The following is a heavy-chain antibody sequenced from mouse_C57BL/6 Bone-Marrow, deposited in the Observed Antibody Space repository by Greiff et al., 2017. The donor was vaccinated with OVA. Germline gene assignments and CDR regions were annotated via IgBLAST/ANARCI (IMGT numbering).Heavy chain of an antibody. CDR1: GFSFNTYA. V-gene: IGHV10-1*01. J-gene: IGHJ1*03. CDR2: IRSKSNNYAT. CDR3: VTRYYGSSYGYFDV. Sequence: EVKLVESGGGLVQPKGSLKLSCAASGFSFNTYAMNWVRQAPGKGLEWVARIRSKSNNYATYYADSVKDRFTISRDDSESMLYLQMNNLKTEDTAMYYCVTRYYGSSYGYFDVWGTGTTVTVSS. D-gene: IGHD1-1*01.